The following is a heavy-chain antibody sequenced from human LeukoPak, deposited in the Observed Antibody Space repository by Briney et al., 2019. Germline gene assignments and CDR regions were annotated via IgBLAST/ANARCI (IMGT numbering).Heavy chain of an antibody. J-gene: IGHJ4*02. Sequence: AGGSLRLSCAASGFTFSGYYMSWVRQAPGKGLEWVACIGSSSTYTNYADSVKGRFTISRDNVKNSLYLQMDGLRAEDTAVYYCARDRGAVAATWFDYWGQGTLVTVPS. CDR3: ARDRGAVAATWFDY. CDR2: IGSSSTYT. CDR1: GFTFSGYY. D-gene: IGHD6-19*01. V-gene: IGHV3-11*05.